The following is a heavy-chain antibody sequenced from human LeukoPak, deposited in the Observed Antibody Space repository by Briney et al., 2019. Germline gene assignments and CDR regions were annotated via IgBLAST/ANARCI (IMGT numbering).Heavy chain of an antibody. D-gene: IGHD5-18*01. J-gene: IGHJ4*02. CDR2: IHYSGST. Sequence: PSETLSLTRTVSGGSISNYYWSWIRQPPGKGLEWIGFIHYSGSTRYNPSLQSRVTISADTSKNQFSLKLRSVTAADTAVYYCAREASKGYVIWDYWGQGTLVTVSS. V-gene: IGHV4-59*12. CDR1: GGSISNYY. CDR3: AREASKGYVIWDY.